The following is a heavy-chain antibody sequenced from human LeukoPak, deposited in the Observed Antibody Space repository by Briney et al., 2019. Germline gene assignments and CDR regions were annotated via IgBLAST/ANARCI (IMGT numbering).Heavy chain of an antibody. CDR3: AREQFSHTSNYFDN. CDR2: ISAEGGST. Sequence: GGSLRLSCAASGFMFDDYAMHWVRQAPGKGLDWVSLISAEGGSTFYADSVKGRFTISRDNNNNSLSLQMNSLTTEDTAFYYCAREQFSHTSNYFDNWGQGLLVTVSS. D-gene: IGHD5-24*01. V-gene: IGHV3-43*02. CDR1: GFMFDDYA. J-gene: IGHJ4*02.